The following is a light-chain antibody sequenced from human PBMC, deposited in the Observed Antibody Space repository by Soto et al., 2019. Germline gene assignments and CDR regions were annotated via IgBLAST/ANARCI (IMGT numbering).Light chain of an antibody. V-gene: IGKV1-39*01. CDR2: AAS. CDR3: QQSDSTRL. CDR1: QSISSY. J-gene: IGKJ5*01. Sequence: DIQMTQSPSSLSASVGDRVTITCRASQSISSYLNWYQQKPGKAPKLLIYAASSLQSGVPSRFSGSGAGTDFTLTISSLQPEDFATYYCQQSDSTRLFCQGTRLEIK.